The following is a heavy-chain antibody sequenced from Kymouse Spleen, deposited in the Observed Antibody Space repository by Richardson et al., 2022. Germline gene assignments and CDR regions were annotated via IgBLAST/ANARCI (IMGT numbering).Heavy chain of an antibody. CDR3: ARAGITGTTDY. J-gene: IGHJ4*02. D-gene: IGHD1-7*01. V-gene: IGHV4-59*01. CDR2: IYYSGST. CDR1: GGSISSYY. Sequence: QVQLQESGPGLVKPSETLSLTCTVSGGSISSYYWSWIRQPPGKGLEWIGYIYYSGSTNYNPSLKSRVTISVDTSKNQFSLKLSSVTAADTAVYYCARAGITGTTDYWGQGTLVTVSS.